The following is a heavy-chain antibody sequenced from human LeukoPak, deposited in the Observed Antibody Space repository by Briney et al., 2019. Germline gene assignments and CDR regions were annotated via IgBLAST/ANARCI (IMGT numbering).Heavy chain of an antibody. J-gene: IGHJ4*02. CDR1: GINFRSYA. CDR3: AREGWYRFGDY. D-gene: IGHD6-19*01. V-gene: IGHV3-21*05. Sequence: RPGRSLRLSCAASGINFRSYAMHWVRQAPGKGLEWVSYISSSSSYTNYADSVKGRFTISRDNAKNSLYLQMNSLRAEDTAVYYCAREGWYRFGDYWGQGTLVTVSS. CDR2: ISSSSSYT.